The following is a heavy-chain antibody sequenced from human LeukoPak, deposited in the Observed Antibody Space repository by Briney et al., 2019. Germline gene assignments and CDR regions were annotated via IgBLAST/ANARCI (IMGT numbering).Heavy chain of an antibody. D-gene: IGHD6-25*01. V-gene: IGHV3-53*01. CDR1: GFTVSSNY. CDR3: ARVASGTLDY. J-gene: IGHJ4*02. CDR2: IYSGTNT. Sequence: GGSLRLSCAVSGFTVSSNYMSWVRQAPGKGLEWVSVIYSGTNTYYADSVKGRFIISRDNHKNMLYLQMNSLRAEDTAVYYCARVASGTLDYWGQGTLVTVSS.